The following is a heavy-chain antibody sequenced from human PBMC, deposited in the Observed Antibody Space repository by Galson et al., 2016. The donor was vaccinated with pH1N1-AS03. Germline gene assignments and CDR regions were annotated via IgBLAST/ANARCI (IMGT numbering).Heavy chain of an antibody. V-gene: IGHV2-5*02. J-gene: IGHJ5*02. CDR1: GFSLSTSGVG. CDR2: IYWDDDK. CDR3: AHGPYWFDP. Sequence: PALVKPTQTLTLTCTFSGFSLSTSGVGVGWIRQPPGKALEWLALIYWDDDKRYSPSLKSRLTITKDTSKNQVVITMTNMDPVDTATYYCAHGPYWFDPWGQGTLVTVSS.